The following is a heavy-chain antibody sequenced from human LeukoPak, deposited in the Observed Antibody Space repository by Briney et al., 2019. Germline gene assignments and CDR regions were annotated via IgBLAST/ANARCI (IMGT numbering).Heavy chain of an antibody. D-gene: IGHD3-22*01. CDR3: ARARVVDSSGYYARDYFDY. CDR1: GYTFSSHS. V-gene: IGHV1-18*01. Sequence: ASVKVSCKTSGYTFSSHSMNWVRQAPGQGLEWMGWISPYNGNTNYAQKLQGRVTLTTDISTSTAYMEVRSLRSDDTAVYYCARARVVDSSGYYARDYFDYWGQGTLVTVSS. J-gene: IGHJ4*02. CDR2: ISPYNGNT.